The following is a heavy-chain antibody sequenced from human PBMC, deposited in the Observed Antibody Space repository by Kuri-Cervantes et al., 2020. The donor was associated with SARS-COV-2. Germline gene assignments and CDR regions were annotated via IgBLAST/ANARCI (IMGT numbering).Heavy chain of an antibody. CDR3: ARDPYCSGGTCYPNYYYGMDV. CDR2: IYYSGTT. V-gene: IGHV4-39*02. D-gene: IGHD2-15*01. CDR1: GGSISSSNYY. Sequence: GSLRLSCSVSGGSISSSNYYWAWIRQPPGKGLEWIGSIYYSGTTYHNPSLKSRVTISVDTSKTRFSLKLTSVTAADTAVYYCARDPYCSGGTCYPNYYYGMDVWGQGTTVTVSS. J-gene: IGHJ6*02.